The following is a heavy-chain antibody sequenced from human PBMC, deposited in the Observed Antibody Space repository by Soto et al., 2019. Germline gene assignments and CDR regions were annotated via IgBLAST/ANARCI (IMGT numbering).Heavy chain of an antibody. CDR3: ARGYGYLDY. D-gene: IGHD5-12*01. J-gene: IGHJ4*02. V-gene: IGHV3-11*06. CDR2: ISRSSNYR. Sequence: QVQLVESGGGLVKPGGSLRLSCAASGFTFSSYYMSWFRQAPGKGLEWVSYISRSSNYRKYADSLEGRFTISRDDAKNSLYLQMNSLRAEDTAVYYCARGYGYLDYWGEGTLVTVSS. CDR1: GFTFSSYY.